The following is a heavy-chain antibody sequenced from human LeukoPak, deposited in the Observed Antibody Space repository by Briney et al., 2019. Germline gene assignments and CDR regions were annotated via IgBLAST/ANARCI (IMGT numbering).Heavy chain of an antibody. J-gene: IGHJ4*02. CDR3: ARLSGAKDRRQVGEN. CDR1: GGSISISSYY. Sequence: PSESLSLTCTVSGGSISISSYYWGWIRQPPGKGLEWIGSIYYSGSTYYNPSLRSRVTISVDTSKNQFSLKLSSVTAADTAVYYCARLSGAKDRRQVGENWGQGTLVSVSS. V-gene: IGHV4-39*01. CDR2: IYYSGST. D-gene: IGHD4/OR15-4a*01.